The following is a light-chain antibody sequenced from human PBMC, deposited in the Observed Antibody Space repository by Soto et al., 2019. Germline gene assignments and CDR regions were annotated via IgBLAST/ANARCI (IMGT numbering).Light chain of an antibody. Sequence: EIVLTLSPSTLSLSLGERATLSCRASQSVSSYLAWYQQKPGQAPRLLIYDASNRATGIPARFSGSGSGTDFTLTISSLEPEEFAIYYCQQYGGEPYTFGQGTKVDIK. J-gene: IGKJ2*01. CDR3: QQYGGEPYT. CDR2: DAS. CDR1: QSVSSY. V-gene: IGKV3-11*01.